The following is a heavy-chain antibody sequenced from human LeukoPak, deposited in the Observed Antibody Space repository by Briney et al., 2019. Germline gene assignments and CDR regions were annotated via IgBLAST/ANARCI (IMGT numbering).Heavy chain of an antibody. J-gene: IGHJ6*03. D-gene: IGHD2-15*01. CDR2: ISAYTGNT. CDR1: GYIFTSYG. V-gene: IGHV1-18*01. CDR3: ARRRAGYCSGGSCYYMDV. Sequence: ASVKVSCKASGYIFTSYGISWVRQAPGQGLEWMGWISAYTGNTNYAQKFQGRVTMTTDTSTSTAYMEVRSLRSDDTAVYYCARRRAGYCSGGSCYYMDVWGKGTTVTVSS.